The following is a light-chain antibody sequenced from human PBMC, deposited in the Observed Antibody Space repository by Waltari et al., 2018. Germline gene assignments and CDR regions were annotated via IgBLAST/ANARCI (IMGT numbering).Light chain of an antibody. J-gene: IGKJ1*01. CDR1: QSVLYNSNKKNY. CDR2: WAS. Sequence: DIVMTQSPDSLALSLGERATINSKSSQSVLYNSNKKNYVARYQQRPRQPPKLLISWASMREAGVPDRFSGSGSGTDFTLTISSLQAEDVAVYYCQQYYITPWAFGQGTKVEIK. V-gene: IGKV4-1*01. CDR3: QQYYITPWA.